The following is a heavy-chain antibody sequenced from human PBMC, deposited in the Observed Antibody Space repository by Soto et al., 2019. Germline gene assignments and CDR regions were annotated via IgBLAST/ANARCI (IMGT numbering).Heavy chain of an antibody. V-gene: IGHV3-11*05. Sequence: QVQLVESGGGLVRPGGSLRLSCEASGFTFRDYYMTWFRQAPGKGLEWLSYIDSSTKYTNYADSVKGRFTISSDNAKNSLYLQMNSLSAYDTAVYYCAREYYYTMDVWGQGTMVTVSS. CDR2: IDSSTKYT. J-gene: IGHJ6*02. CDR1: GFTFRDYY. CDR3: AREYYYTMDV.